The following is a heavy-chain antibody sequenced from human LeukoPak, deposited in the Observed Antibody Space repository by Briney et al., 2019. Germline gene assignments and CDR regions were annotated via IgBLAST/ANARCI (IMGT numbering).Heavy chain of an antibody. CDR1: GYTFTSYA. V-gene: IGHV1-3*01. CDR2: INAGNGNT. D-gene: IGHD6-13*01. CDR3: ARQQLGRNTYFDY. J-gene: IGHJ4*02. Sequence: ASVKVSCKASGYTFTSYAMHWVRQAPGQRLEWMGWINAGNGNTEYSQKFQGRVTITRDTSASTAYMELSSLRSEDTAVYYCARQQLGRNTYFDYWGQGTLVTVSS.